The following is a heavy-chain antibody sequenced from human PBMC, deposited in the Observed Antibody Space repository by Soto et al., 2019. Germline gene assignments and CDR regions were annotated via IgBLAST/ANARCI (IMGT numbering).Heavy chain of an antibody. CDR3: ARGKLEKWFGEYRLDY. CDR2: MNPNSGNT. V-gene: IGHV1-8*01. J-gene: IGHJ4*02. D-gene: IGHD3-10*01. CDR1: GYTFTSYD. Sequence: ASVKVSCKASGYTFTSYDINWVRQATGQGLEWMGWMNPNSGNTGYAQKFQGRVTMTRNTSISTAYMELSSLRSEDTAVYYCARGKLEKWFGEYRLDYWGQGTLVTVSS.